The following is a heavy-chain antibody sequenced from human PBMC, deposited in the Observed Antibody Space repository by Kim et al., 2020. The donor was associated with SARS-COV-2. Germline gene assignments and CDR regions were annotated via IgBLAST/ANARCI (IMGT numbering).Heavy chain of an antibody. CDR3: ASQITMVRGVITNYGMDV. J-gene: IGHJ6*04. V-gene: IGHV1-69*04. D-gene: IGHD3-10*01. CDR2: IIPILGIA. Sequence: SVKVSCKASGGTFSSYAISWVRQAPGQGLEWMGRIIPILGIANYAQKFQGRVTITADKSTSTAYMELSSLRSEDTAVYYCASQITMVRGVITNYGMDVWGEGTSVTVSS. CDR1: GGTFSSYA.